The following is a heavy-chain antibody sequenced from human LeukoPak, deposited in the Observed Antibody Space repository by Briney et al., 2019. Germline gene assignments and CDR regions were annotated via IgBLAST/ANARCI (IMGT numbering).Heavy chain of an antibody. J-gene: IGHJ6*02. CDR2: IYRNADGGTT. V-gene: IGHV3-15*05. Sequence: GGSLRLSCAASGFTFSNAWMTWVRQAPGKGLEWVGRIYRNADGGTTDYAAPVKGRYTISRDDSKNTLYLQMNSLKTEDTAVYYCTTDSYCSTTTCYASSNYYYGLDAWGQGTSVTVSS. D-gene: IGHD2-2*01. CDR1: GFTFSNAW. CDR3: TTDSYCSTTTCYASSNYYYGLDA.